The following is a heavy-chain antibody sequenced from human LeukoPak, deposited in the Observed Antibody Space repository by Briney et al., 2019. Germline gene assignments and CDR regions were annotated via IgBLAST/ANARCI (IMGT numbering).Heavy chain of an antibody. D-gene: IGHD1-26*01. CDR3: ARDLSGWELQEY. V-gene: IGHV3-7*01. J-gene: IGHJ4*02. Sequence: PGGSLRLSCAASGFTFSSYSMSWVRQAPGKGLEWVANIKQDGSEKYYGDSVKGRFTISRDNAKNSLYLQMNSLRAEDTAVYYCARDLSGWELQEYWGQGTLVTVSS. CDR1: GFTFSSYS. CDR2: IKQDGSEK.